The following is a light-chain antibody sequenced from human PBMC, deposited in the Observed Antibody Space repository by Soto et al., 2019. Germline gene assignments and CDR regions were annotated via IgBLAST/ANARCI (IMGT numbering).Light chain of an antibody. CDR2: GNS. J-gene: IGLJ2*01. CDR1: SSNIGAGYD. CDR3: QSYDSSLSGVV. V-gene: IGLV1-40*01. Sequence: QSVLTQPPSVSGAPGQRVTISCTGSSSNIGAGYDVHWYQQLPGTAPKLLICGNSNRPSGVPDRFSGSKSGTSASLAITGLQAEDEADYYCQSYDSSLSGVVFGGGTKLTV.